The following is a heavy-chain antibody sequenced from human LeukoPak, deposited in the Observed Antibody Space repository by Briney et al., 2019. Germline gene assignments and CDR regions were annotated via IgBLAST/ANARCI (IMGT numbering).Heavy chain of an antibody. J-gene: IGHJ5*02. CDR3: ARGPDSGSHFAWFDP. D-gene: IGHD3-10*01. CDR2: INHSGNT. Sequence: SETLSLTCAVYGGSFSGFYWSWVRQPPGKGLEWIGEINHSGNTHYNPSFKSRVTILVDTSRNQFSLKLTSATAADAAVYYCARGPDSGSHFAWFDPWGQGTLVTVSS. CDR1: GGSFSGFY. V-gene: IGHV4-34*01.